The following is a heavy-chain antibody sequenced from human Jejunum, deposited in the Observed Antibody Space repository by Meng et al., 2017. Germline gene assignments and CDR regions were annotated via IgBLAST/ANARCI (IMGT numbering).Heavy chain of an antibody. D-gene: IGHD2-21*01. J-gene: IGHJ4*02. CDR3: ARGITKAMSRTVGVSFDF. CDR2: INHDGSV. V-gene: IGHV3-7*01. CDR1: GFSFSDYW. Sequence: GESLKISCAASGFSFSDYWMGWVRQAPGKGLEWVANINHDGSVWFVDSVRGRFTLSRDDAKKSLYLQVRSLRVEDTGVYYCARGITKAMSRTVGVSFDFWGQGTLVTVSS.